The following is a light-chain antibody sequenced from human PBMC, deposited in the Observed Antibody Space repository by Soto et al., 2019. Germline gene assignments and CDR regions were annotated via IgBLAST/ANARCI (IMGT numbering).Light chain of an antibody. CDR3: CSYAGSYTVL. V-gene: IGLV2-11*01. CDR2: NVN. CDR1: SSDVGGYNY. Sequence: QSALTQPRSVSGSPGQSVTISCAGASSDVGGYNYVSWYQEHPGKAPKLILYNVNERPSGVPDRFSGSKSGNTASLTISGLQAEDEADYHCCSYAGSYTVLFGGGTQLTVL. J-gene: IGLJ2*01.